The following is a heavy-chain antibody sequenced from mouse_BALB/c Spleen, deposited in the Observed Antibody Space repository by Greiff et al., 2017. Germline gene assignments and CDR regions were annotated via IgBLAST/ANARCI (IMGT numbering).Heavy chain of an antibody. Sequence: QVQLQQPGAELVRPGASVKLSCKASGYTFTSYWMHWVKQRPGQGLEWIGEINPSNGRTNYNEKFKSKATLTVDKSSSTAYMQLSSLTSEDSAVYYCARRSSLYYGDAMDYWGQGTSVTVSS. D-gene: IGHD1-2*01. CDR3: ARRSSLYYGDAMDY. CDR2: INPSNGRT. CDR1: GYTFTSYW. V-gene: IGHV1S81*02. J-gene: IGHJ4*01.